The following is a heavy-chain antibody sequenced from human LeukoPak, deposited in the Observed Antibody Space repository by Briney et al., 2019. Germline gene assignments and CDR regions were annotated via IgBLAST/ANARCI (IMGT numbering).Heavy chain of an antibody. V-gene: IGHV4-39*01. Sequence: SETLSLTCTVSGGSISSSSYYWGWTRQPPGQGLEWIGNIYYSGSTYYNPSLKSRVTISVDTSKNQFSLKLNSVTAADTAVYFCARWARDYGDYWFDSWGQGTLVTVSS. CDR2: IYYSGST. J-gene: IGHJ5*01. CDR3: ARWARDYGDYWFDS. D-gene: IGHD4-17*01. CDR1: GGSISSSSYY.